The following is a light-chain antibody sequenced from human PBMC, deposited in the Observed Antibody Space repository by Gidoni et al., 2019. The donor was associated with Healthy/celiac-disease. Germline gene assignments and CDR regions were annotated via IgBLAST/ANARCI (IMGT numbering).Light chain of an antibody. CDR3: QQYDNLLT. Sequence: IQMTQSPSSLSASVGDRVTITCQASQDISNYLNWYQQKPGKAPKLLIYDASNLETGDPSRFSGSGSGTDFTFTISSLQPEDIATYYCQQYDNLLTFGGGTKVEIK. J-gene: IGKJ4*01. CDR2: DAS. CDR1: QDISNY. V-gene: IGKV1-33*01.